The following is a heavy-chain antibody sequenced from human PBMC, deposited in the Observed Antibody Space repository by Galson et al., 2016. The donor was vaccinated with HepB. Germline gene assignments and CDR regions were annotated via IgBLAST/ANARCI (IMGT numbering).Heavy chain of an antibody. V-gene: IGHV3-30*18. Sequence: SLRLSCAASGLSFRSYGMHWVRQAPGKGLEWVAVISYDGTKRSYGDSVRGRFTISRDNSKNTLYLEMNSPRAEDTAVYYCAKDEYTIGWGPPWFDRWGQGATVT. CDR1: GLSFRSYG. CDR3: AKDEYTIGWGPPWFDR. J-gene: IGHJ5*02. D-gene: IGHD3-10*01. CDR2: ISYDGTKR.